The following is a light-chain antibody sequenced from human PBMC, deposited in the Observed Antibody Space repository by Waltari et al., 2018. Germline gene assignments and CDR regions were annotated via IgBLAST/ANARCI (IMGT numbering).Light chain of an antibody. CDR2: QAS. CDR1: QSISNW. CDR3: QQYKSYPLT. Sequence: DIEMTQSPSPLSASVVDRVTITCRASQSISNWVAWYQQKPGKAPKLLIHQASSLQGGVASRFSGSGSGTDFTLTISGLQPDDVATYYCQQYKSYPLTFGGGTKV. J-gene: IGKJ4*01. V-gene: IGKV1-5*03.